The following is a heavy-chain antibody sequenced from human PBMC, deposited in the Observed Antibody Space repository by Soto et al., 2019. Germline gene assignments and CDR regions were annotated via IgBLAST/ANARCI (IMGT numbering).Heavy chain of an antibody. CDR1: GYTFTGYY. D-gene: IGHD5-18*01. CDR3: ARWGYSYGTGGFY. Sequence: QVQLVQSGAEVKKPGASVKVSCKASGYTFTGYYMHWVRQAPGQGLEWMGWINPNSGGTNYAKKFQGRVTMTRDTSISTAYMELSRLRSDDTAVYYCARWGYSYGTGGFYWGQGTLVTVSS. J-gene: IGHJ4*02. CDR2: INPNSGGT. V-gene: IGHV1-2*02.